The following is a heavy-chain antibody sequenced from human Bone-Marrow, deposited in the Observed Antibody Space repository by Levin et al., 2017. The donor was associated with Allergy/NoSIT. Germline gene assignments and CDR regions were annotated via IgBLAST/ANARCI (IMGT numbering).Heavy chain of an antibody. J-gene: IGHJ4*02. CDR3: ASTRTGADYGDYDAGYHFDY. CDR2: IYYSGIT. CDR1: GDSIDSADYY. V-gene: IGHV4-30-4*01. D-gene: IGHD4-17*01. Sequence: SQTLSLTFTVSGDSIDSADYYWSWIRQPPGKGLEWIGFIYYSGITYFNPSLKGRGDISVDTSKNQFSLRLRSVTAADTAVYYCASTRTGADYGDYDAGYHFDYWGQGALVTVAS.